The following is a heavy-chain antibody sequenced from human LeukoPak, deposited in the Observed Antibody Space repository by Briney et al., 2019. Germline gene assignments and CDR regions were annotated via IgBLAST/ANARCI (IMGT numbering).Heavy chain of an antibody. D-gene: IGHD3-10*01. CDR2: MNPISGNT. Sequence: SVKVSCKASGYTFTSYVINWVGQATGQGLEWMGWMNPISGNTGYAQKFQGRVTMTRNTSISTAYMELSSLRSEDTAVYYCARGITMVRGVKKGWFDPWGQGTLVTVSS. J-gene: IGHJ5*02. V-gene: IGHV1-8*01. CDR3: ARGITMVRGVKKGWFDP. CDR1: GYTFTSYV.